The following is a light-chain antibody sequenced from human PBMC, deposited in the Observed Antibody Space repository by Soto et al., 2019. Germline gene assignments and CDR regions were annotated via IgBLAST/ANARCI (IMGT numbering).Light chain of an antibody. Sequence: QSVLSQPPSASGTPGQRVSLSCSGSHSNIGANTVNWYQHVPGAAPTLLIYTNDQRPSGVAGRFSGSKSGTSASLAISGLQSDDEADYYCAAWDDSLSVYVFGTGTKLTVL. J-gene: IGLJ1*01. V-gene: IGLV1-44*01. CDR3: AAWDDSLSVYV. CDR2: TND. CDR1: HSNIGANT.